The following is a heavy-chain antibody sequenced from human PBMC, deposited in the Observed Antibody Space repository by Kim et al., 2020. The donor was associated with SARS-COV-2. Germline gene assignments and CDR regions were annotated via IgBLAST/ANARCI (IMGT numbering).Heavy chain of an antibody. V-gene: IGHV1-18*01. Sequence: ASVKVSCKASGYTFTSYGISWVRQAPGQGLEWMGWISAYNGNTNYAQKLQGRVTMTTDTSTSTAYMELRSLRSDDTAVYYCARSRGLVVVAAYYYMDVGGKGPRSPSP. CDR3: ARSRGLVVVAAYYYMDV. D-gene: IGHD2-15*01. CDR2: ISAYNGNT. J-gene: IGHJ6*03. CDR1: GYTFTSYG.